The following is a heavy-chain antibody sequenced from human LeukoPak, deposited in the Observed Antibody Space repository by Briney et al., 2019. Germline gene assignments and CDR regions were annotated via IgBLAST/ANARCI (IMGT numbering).Heavy chain of an antibody. CDR2: VSYDGSNK. D-gene: IGHD3-16*02. J-gene: IGHJ4*02. CDR1: GFTFSNYA. V-gene: IGHV3-30*04. Sequence: GGSLRLSCAASGFTFSNYAMHWVRQAPDKGLEWVAVVSYDGSNKYYADSMKGRFTVSRDNSKNTLYLQMNSLRAEDTAVSYCAIGDSLGELSSSFEYWGQGTLVTVSS. CDR3: AIGDSLGELSSSFEY.